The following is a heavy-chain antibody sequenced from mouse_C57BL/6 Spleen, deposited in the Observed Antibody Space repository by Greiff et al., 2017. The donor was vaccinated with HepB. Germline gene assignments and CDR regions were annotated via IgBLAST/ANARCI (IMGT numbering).Heavy chain of an antibody. V-gene: IGHV5-17*01. D-gene: IGHD1-1*01. CDR2: ISSGSSTI. Sequence: EVHLVESGGGLVKPGGSLKLSCAASGFTFSDYGMHWVRQAPEKGLEWVAYISSGSSTIYYADTVKGRFTISRDNAKNTLFLQMTSLRSEDTAMYYCATNYYDSSYWYFDVWGTGTTVTVSS. CDR1: GFTFSDYG. J-gene: IGHJ1*03. CDR3: ATNYYDSSYWYFDV.